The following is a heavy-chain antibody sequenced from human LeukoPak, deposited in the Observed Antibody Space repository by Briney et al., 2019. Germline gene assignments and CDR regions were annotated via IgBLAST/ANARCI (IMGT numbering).Heavy chain of an antibody. Sequence: PGKSLRLSCVASGFTFTNYGMHWVRQAPGKGLEWVAAILYDGSKKYYADSVKGRFSIYRDNSNYTLYLQMNSLRAEDTAVYYCAKARDTIVLRYFVGAFDIWGQGTMVTVSS. V-gene: IGHV3-30*18. CDR1: GFTFTNYG. CDR2: ILYDGSKK. CDR3: AKARDTIVLRYFVGAFDI. D-gene: IGHD3-9*01. J-gene: IGHJ3*02.